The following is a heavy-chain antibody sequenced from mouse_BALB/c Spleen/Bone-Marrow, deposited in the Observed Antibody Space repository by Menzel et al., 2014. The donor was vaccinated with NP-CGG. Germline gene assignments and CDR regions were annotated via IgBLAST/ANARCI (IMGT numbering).Heavy chain of an antibody. CDR1: GFSITSGYY. V-gene: IGHV3-6*02. CDR2: ITYDGSN. J-gene: IGHJ1*01. Sequence: EVQVVESGPGLVKPSRSLSLTCSVTGFSITSGYYWNWIRQFPGNKLEWMDYITYDGSNNYNPSLKNRLSITRDTSKNQFFLKLNSVTPEDTATYYCARGTGTYFDVWGAGTSVTVSS. D-gene: IGHD4-1*01. CDR3: ARGTGTYFDV.